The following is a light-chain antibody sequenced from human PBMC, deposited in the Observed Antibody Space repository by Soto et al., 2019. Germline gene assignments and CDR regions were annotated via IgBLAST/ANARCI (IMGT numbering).Light chain of an antibody. CDR3: QHYRHWPPRT. CDR2: NVS. CDR1: QSVTTN. J-gene: IGKJ1*01. Sequence: IVMTQSPATLSVSPGERVTLSCTASQSVTTNLAWYQQKPGQAPRVLIYNVSTRATAIPARFSGSGSGTDFTLTISSLQSEDLAVYDCQHYRHWPPRTFGQGTKVEIK. V-gene: IGKV3-15*01.